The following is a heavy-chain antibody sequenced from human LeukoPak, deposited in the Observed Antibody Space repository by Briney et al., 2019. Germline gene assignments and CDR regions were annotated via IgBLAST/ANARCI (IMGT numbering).Heavy chain of an antibody. CDR3: ARDRGYSYGSGYDY. CDR1: GFTSDDYG. Sequence: GGSLRLSCAASGFTSDDYGMAWVRQGPGKGLEWVSGISWNGGSTVYADSVKGRFTISRDNAKNFLYLQMTSLRAEDTALYYCARDRGYSYGSGYDYWGQGTLVTVSS. D-gene: IGHD5-18*01. J-gene: IGHJ4*02. CDR2: ISWNGGST. V-gene: IGHV3-20*04.